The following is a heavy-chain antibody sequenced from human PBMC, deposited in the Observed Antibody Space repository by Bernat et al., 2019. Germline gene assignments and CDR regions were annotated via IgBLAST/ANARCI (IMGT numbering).Heavy chain of an antibody. CDR3: ARGSRLTKYYFDY. CDR1: GGSISSSSYY. Sequence: QLQLQESGPGLVKPSETLSLTCTVSGGSISSSSYYWGWVRQPPGKGLEWIGSIYYSCSTYYNPSHKSRITISVDTSKNQFSLKLSSVTAADTAVYYCARGSRLTKYYFDYWGQGTLVTVSS. J-gene: IGHJ4*02. CDR2: IYYSCST. D-gene: IGHD4-11*01. V-gene: IGHV4-39*01.